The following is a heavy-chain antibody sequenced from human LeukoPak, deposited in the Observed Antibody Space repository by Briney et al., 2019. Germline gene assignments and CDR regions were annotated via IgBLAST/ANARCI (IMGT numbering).Heavy chain of an antibody. Sequence: SETLSLTCTVSGGSITSTGYYWSWIRQPPGKGLEWIGYIYHSGSTYYNPSLKSRVTISVDTSKNQFSLRLRSETAADTAVYYCARILEARAVDWGQGTLVIVSS. V-gene: IGHV4-30-2*01. D-gene: IGHD6-6*01. CDR3: ARILEARAVD. CDR2: IYHSGST. J-gene: IGHJ4*02. CDR1: GGSITSTGYY.